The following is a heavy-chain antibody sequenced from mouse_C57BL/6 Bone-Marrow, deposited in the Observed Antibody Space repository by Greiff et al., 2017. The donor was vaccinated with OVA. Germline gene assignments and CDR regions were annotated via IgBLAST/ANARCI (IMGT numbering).Heavy chain of an antibody. CDR3: TSYGNFDY. CDR2: IDPENGAT. J-gene: IGHJ2*01. CDR1: GFNIKDDY. Sequence: VQLQQSGAELVRPGASVKLSCTASGFNIKDDYMHWVKQRPEQGLEWIGWIDPENGATEYASKFQGKATITAATSSNTAYLLLSSLTSEDTAVYYCTSYGNFDYWGPGTTLPVSS. V-gene: IGHV14-4*01. D-gene: IGHD2-1*01.